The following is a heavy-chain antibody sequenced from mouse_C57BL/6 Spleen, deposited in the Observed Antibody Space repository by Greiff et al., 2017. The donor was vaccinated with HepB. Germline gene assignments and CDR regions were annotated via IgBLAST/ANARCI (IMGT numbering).Heavy chain of an antibody. V-gene: IGHV1-4*01. Sequence: VQLVESGAELARPGASVKMSCKASGYTFTSYTMHWVNQRPGQGLEWIGYINPSSGYTKYNQKFKDKATLTADKSSSTAYMQLSSLTSEDSAVYYCARRGPYGNYNYWGQGTTLTVSS. CDR3: ARRGPYGNYNY. CDR1: GYTFTSYT. CDR2: INPSSGYT. J-gene: IGHJ2*01. D-gene: IGHD2-1*01.